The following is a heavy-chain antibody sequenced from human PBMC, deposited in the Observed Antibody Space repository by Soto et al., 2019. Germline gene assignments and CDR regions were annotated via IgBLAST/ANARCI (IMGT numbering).Heavy chain of an antibody. CDR2: INAYNGNT. J-gene: IGHJ5*02. CDR1: GYTFTIYG. V-gene: IGHV1-18*01. Sequence: ASVKVSCKASGYTFTIYGISWVRQAPGQGLEWMGWINAYNGNTKYAQKFQGRVTITRDTSASTAYMELSSLRSEDTAVYYCARIETGRVVTRPNWLDPWGQGTLVTVSS. CDR3: ARIETGRVVTRPNWLDP. D-gene: IGHD2-21*02.